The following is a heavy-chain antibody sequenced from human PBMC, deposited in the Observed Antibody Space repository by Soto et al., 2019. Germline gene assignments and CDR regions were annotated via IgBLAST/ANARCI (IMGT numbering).Heavy chain of an antibody. J-gene: IGHJ5*02. CDR3: ARESIVGATRFDP. Sequence: PSETLSITCTGSVDSFNIVGYYWTWIRQAPGKGLEWLGYIYHIGTTRYNPSLKSRATISLDTSKNQFSLRLTSVTAADTAVYFCARESIVGATRFDPWGHGTLVTVSS. CDR2: IYHIGTT. D-gene: IGHD1-26*01. V-gene: IGHV4-61*08. CDR1: VDSFNIVGYY.